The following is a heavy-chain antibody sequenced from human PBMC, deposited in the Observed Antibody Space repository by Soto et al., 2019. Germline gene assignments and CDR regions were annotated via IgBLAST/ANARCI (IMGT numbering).Heavy chain of an antibody. CDR2: VNHGGST. CDR3: AREWWSGSLIGGSL. V-gene: IGHV4-34*01. D-gene: IGHD3-3*01. CDR1: GGSFSDYY. Sequence: QVQLQQWGAGLLKPSETLSLTCPVNGGSFSDYYWTWIRQPPGKGLEWIGEVNHGGSTHYNPSLKSRDSISVDTSKKQFSLNLTFVTAADTAVYYCAREWWSGSLIGGSLGGEGTLVTVSS. J-gene: IGHJ4*02.